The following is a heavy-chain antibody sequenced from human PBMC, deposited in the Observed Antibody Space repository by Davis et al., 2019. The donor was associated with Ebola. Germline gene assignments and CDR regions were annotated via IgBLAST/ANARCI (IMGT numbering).Heavy chain of an antibody. J-gene: IGHJ3*02. CDR1: GFTFSSYA. V-gene: IGHV3-53*01. Sequence: PGGSLRLSCAASGFTFSSYAMSWVRQAPGKGLEWVSVIYSGGSTYYADSVKGRFTISRDNSKNTLYLQMNSLRAEDTAVYYCARDLRGGYKPPAFDIWGQGTMVTVSS. CDR2: IYSGGST. D-gene: IGHD5-24*01. CDR3: ARDLRGGYKPPAFDI.